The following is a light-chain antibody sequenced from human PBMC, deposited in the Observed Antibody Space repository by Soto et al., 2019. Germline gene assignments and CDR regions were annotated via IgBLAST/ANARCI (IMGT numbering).Light chain of an antibody. Sequence: EIVLTQSPGTLSLSPGERATLSCRASQSVRSDSLAWYQQKPGQAPRLLIYHASNRVTGIPDRFSGSGSGTDFTLTISTLEPADFAVYYCQQYGGSPGTFGQGTKVEIK. CDR3: QQYGGSPGT. J-gene: IGKJ1*01. CDR2: HAS. V-gene: IGKV3-20*01. CDR1: QSVRSDS.